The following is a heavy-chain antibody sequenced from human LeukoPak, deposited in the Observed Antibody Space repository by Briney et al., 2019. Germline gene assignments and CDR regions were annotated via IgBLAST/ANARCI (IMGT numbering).Heavy chain of an antibody. J-gene: IGHJ4*02. CDR1: GGTFSSYA. V-gene: IGHV1-69*05. CDR2: IIPIFGTA. CDR3: ARVPYDYVGGSYRLGPLWY. Sequence: GASVKVSCKASGGTFSSYAISWVRQAPGQGLEWMGRIIPIFGTANYAQKFQGRVTITTDESTSTAYMELSSLRSEDTAVYYCARVPYDYVGGSYRLGPLWYWGQGTLVTVSS. D-gene: IGHD3-16*02.